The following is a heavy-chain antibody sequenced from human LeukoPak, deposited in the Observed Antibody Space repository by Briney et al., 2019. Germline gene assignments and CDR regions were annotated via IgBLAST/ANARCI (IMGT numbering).Heavy chain of an antibody. Sequence: PGGSLRLSCAASGVTFSSYWVYCVRQAPGKGLEWVANIKQDGSEKYYVDSVKGRFTISRDNAKNSLYLQMNSLRAEDTAVYYCARLRAGNYFDYWDQGTLVTVSS. CDR2: IKQDGSEK. CDR3: ARLRAGNYFDY. CDR1: GVTFSSYW. V-gene: IGHV3-7*04. D-gene: IGHD6-19*01. J-gene: IGHJ4*02.